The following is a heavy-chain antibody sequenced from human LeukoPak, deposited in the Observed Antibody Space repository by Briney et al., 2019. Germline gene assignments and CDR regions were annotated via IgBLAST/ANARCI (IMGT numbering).Heavy chain of an antibody. J-gene: IGHJ6*02. CDR2: IIPILGIA. D-gene: IGHD3-10*01. V-gene: IGHV1-69*10. CDR3: ARDANYYGSGSPTWYYYYGMDV. Sequence: ASVKVSCKASGGTFSSYAISWVRQAPGQGLEWMGGIIPILGIANYAQKFQGRVTITADKSTSTAYMELSSLRSEDTAVYYCARDANYYGSGSPTWYYYYGMDVWGQGTTVTVSS. CDR1: GGTFSSYA.